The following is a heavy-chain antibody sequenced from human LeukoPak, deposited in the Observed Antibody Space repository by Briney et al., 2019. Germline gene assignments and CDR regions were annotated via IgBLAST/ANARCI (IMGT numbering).Heavy chain of an antibody. D-gene: IGHD4-17*01. CDR1: GFTFSGYA. Sequence: PGGSLRLSCAASGFTFSGYAMSWVRQAPGKGLEWVSAISGSGGSTYYADSVKGRFTISRDNSKNTLYLQMNSLRAEDTAVYYCARDLYGDYTGNWGQGTLVTVSS. CDR2: ISGSGGST. V-gene: IGHV3-23*01. J-gene: IGHJ4*02. CDR3: ARDLYGDYTGN.